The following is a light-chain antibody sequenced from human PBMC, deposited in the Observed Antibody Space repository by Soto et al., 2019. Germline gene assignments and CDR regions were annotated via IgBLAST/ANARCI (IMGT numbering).Light chain of an antibody. CDR1: QSVSNY. CDR2: DAS. Sequence: EIVLTQSPATLSLSPGERATLSCRASQSVSNYLAWYQQKPGQAPRLLIYDASNRATGIPARFSGSGSGTDFTLTISSLEPEDFAVYDCQQRSNWPPTWTFGQGTKVEIK. CDR3: QQRSNWPPTWT. V-gene: IGKV3-11*01. J-gene: IGKJ1*01.